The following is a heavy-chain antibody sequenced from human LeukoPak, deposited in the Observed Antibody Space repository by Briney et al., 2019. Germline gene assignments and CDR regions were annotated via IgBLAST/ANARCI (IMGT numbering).Heavy chain of an antibody. CDR1: GDSVSTYY. J-gene: IGHJ4*02. Sequence: SETLSLTCSVSGDSVSTYYWSWIRQPPGKGLEWIGYVYYSGSTNYNPSLRSRVTISVDTSKNQFSLKLTSVTAADTAVYYCARRLAVTGRYYFDYWGPGTLVTVSS. D-gene: IGHD6-19*01. CDR2: VYYSGST. V-gene: IGHV4-59*08. CDR3: ARRLAVTGRYYFDY.